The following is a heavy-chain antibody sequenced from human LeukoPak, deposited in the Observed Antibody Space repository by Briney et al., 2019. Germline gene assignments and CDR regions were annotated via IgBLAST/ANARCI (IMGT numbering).Heavy chain of an antibody. V-gene: IGHV4-59*01. J-gene: IGHJ4*02. D-gene: IGHD3-10*01. CDR1: GVSISTFY. CDR2: ISYSGGT. CDR3: ARARESDQ. Sequence: SETLSLTCTVSGVSISTFYWSWIRQPPGKGLEWIGYISYSGGTNYNPSLKSRVSISVDTFKNQFSLKLKSVTAADTAVYYCARARESDQWGQGTLVTVSS.